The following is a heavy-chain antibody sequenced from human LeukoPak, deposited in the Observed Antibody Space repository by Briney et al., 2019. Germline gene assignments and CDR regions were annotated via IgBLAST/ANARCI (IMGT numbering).Heavy chain of an antibody. CDR3: ARDNDYGGNSGDAFDI. CDR1: GYTFTGYY. D-gene: IGHD4-23*01. CDR2: ISPNSGGT. J-gene: IGHJ3*02. Sequence: GASVKVSCKASGYTFTGYYMHWVRQAPGQGLEWMGWISPNSGGTHSTQKFQGRVTMTRDTSISTAYMELSRLRSDDTAVYYCARDNDYGGNSGDAFDIWGQGTMVTVSS. V-gene: IGHV1-2*02.